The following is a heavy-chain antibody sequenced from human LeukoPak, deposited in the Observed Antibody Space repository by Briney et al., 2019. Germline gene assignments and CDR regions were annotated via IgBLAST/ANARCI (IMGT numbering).Heavy chain of an antibody. CDR3: AKDRTWSKIATKTYFHY. Sequence: PGGSLRLACAESGFTFSSYSMHWVRQAPGKGLEWVAFVRADGIYKDYLDSVKGRFTVSRDNSKNTLNLQMNSLRPEDTAVYYCAKDRTWSKIATKTYFHYWGQGAQVTVSS. CDR2: VRADGIYK. V-gene: IGHV3-30*02. CDR1: GFTFSSYS. J-gene: IGHJ4*02. D-gene: IGHD6-13*01.